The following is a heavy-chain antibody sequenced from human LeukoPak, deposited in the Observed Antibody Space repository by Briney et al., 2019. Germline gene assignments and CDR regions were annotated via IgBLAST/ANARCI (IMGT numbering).Heavy chain of an antibody. V-gene: IGHV1/OR15-3*02. D-gene: IGHD1-1*01. CDR3: AREAGTNWIFGEYFPF. Sequence: ASVKVSCKASGYTFTDYFMNWMRQAPGQRLEWMGWINAGNGNTKYSQKLQGRVTIARDTSANTAYMELSGLRSDDTAVYYCAREAGTNWIFGEYFPFWGQGTLVTVSA. CDR1: GYTFTDYF. CDR2: INAGNGNT. J-gene: IGHJ1*01.